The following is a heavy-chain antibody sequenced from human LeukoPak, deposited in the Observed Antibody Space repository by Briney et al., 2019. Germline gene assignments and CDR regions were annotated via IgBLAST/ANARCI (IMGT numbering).Heavy chain of an antibody. J-gene: IGHJ4*02. Sequence: ASVKVSCKASGYTFTSYGISWVRQAPGQGLEWMGWISAYNGNTNYAQKLQGRVTMTTDTSTSTAYMELRSLRSDDTAVYYCARRPPIYQISEANDYWGQGTLVTVSS. D-gene: IGHD2-2*01. CDR1: GYTFTSYG. V-gene: IGHV1-18*01. CDR3: ARRPPIYQISEANDY. CDR2: ISAYNGNT.